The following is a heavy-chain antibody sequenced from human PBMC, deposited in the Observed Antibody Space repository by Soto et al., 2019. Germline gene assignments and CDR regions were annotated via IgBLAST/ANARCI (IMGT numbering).Heavy chain of an antibody. V-gene: IGHV4-30-4*01. CDR3: ARTTVVTPDTSDNWYFDL. D-gene: IGHD4-17*01. J-gene: IGHJ2*01. Sequence: QVQLQESGPGLVKPSQTLSLTCTVSGGSISSGDYYWSWIRQPPGKGLEWIGYIYYSGSTYYNPSLKSRVTISVDTSKNQFSLKLSFVTAADTAVYYCARTTVVTPDTSDNWYFDLWGRGTLVTVSS. CDR2: IYYSGST. CDR1: GGSISSGDYY.